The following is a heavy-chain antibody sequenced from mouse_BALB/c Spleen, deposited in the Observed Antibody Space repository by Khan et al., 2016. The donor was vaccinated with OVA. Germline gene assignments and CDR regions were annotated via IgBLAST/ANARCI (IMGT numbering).Heavy chain of an antibody. Sequence: QVQLKQSGAELAKPGASVKMSCKASGYTFTSSWMHWVKQRPGQGLEWIGSINPSTGYAEYDQKFKDMATLTADESSSTAYMRLSGLTSEDSAVYYWARSPFMIAQFAYGGQGTVVTVSA. CDR1: GYTFTSSW. J-gene: IGHJ3*01. CDR3: ARSPFMIAQFAY. D-gene: IGHD2-4*01. V-gene: IGHV1-7*01. CDR2: INPSTGYA.